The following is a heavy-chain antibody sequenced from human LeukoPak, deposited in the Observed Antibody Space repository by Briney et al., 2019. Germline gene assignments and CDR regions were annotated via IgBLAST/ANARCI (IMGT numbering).Heavy chain of an antibody. CDR1: GFTFSSYA. Sequence: GGSLRLSCAASGFTFSSYAMHWVRQAPGKGLEWVAVISYDGSNTYYADSVKGRFTISRDNSKNTLYLQMNSLRAEDTAVYYCARERGGDRYFDYWGQGTLVTVSS. J-gene: IGHJ4*02. V-gene: IGHV3-30*14. D-gene: IGHD3-10*01. CDR3: ARERGGDRYFDY. CDR2: ISYDGSNT.